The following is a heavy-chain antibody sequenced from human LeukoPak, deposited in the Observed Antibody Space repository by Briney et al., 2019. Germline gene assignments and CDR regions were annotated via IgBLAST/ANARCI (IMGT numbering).Heavy chain of an antibody. V-gene: IGHV4-34*01. D-gene: IGHD6-19*01. CDR3: AREGIAVARRGFDY. CDR1: GGSFSGYC. Sequence: SETLSLTCAVYGGSFSGYCWSWIRQPPGKGLEWIGEINHSGSTNYNPSLKSRVTISVDTSKNQFSLKLSSVTAADTAVYYCAREGIAVARRGFDYWGQGTLVTVSS. J-gene: IGHJ4*02. CDR2: INHSGST.